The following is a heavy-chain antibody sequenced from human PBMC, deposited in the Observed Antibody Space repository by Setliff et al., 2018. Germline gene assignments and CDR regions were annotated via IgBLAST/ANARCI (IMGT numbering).Heavy chain of an antibody. CDR1: GYTFTSYG. CDR2: ISAYNGNT. D-gene: IGHD3-22*01. Sequence: AASVKVSCKASGYTFTSYGISWVRQAPGQGLEWMGWISAYNGNTNYAQKLQGRVTMTTDTSTSTAYMELRSLRSDDTAVYYCARPLPTGYYDSSGYFDYWGQGTLVTVSS. V-gene: IGHV1-18*01. J-gene: IGHJ4*02. CDR3: ARPLPTGYYDSSGYFDY.